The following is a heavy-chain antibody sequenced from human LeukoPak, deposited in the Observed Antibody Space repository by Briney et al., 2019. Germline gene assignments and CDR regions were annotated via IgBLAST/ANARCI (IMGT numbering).Heavy chain of an antibody. CDR1: GFTFSSYA. V-gene: IGHV3-23*01. D-gene: IGHD6-13*01. Sequence: GGSLRLSCAASGFTFSSYAMSWVRQAPGKGLEWVSAISGSGGSTYYADSVKGRFTISRDNSKNTLYLQMNSLRAEDTAVYYCARKYSSSWYGGCNYWGQGTLVTVSS. J-gene: IGHJ4*02. CDR2: ISGSGGST. CDR3: ARKYSSSWYGGCNY.